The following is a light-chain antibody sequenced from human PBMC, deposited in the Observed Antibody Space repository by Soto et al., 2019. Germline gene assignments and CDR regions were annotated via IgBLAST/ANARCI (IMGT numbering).Light chain of an antibody. Sequence: QSALTQPASVSRSPGQSITISCTGISSDVGSYNLVSWYQQHPGKAPKVMIYEGSKRPSGVSNRFSGSRPGNTASLTISGLQAEDEAHYYCSSYAGSSTHVVFGGGTKLTVL. J-gene: IGLJ2*01. CDR3: SSYAGSSTHVV. V-gene: IGLV2-23*01. CDR1: SSDVGSYNL. CDR2: EGS.